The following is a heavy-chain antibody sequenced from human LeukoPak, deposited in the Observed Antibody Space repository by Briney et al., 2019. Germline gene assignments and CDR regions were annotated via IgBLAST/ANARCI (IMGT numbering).Heavy chain of an antibody. CDR2: IKQDGSEK. Sequence: GGSLRLSCAASGFTFSSYWMSWVRQAPGKGLEWVANIKQDGSEKYYVDSVKGRFTISRDNAKNSPYLQMNSLRAEDTAVYYCARDYDILTGGPKDYWGQGTLVTVSS. D-gene: IGHD3-9*01. CDR1: GFTFSSYW. V-gene: IGHV3-7*03. J-gene: IGHJ4*02. CDR3: ARDYDILTGGPKDY.